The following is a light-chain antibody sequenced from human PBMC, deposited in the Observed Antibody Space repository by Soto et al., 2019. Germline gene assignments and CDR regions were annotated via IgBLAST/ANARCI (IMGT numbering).Light chain of an antibody. Sequence: DIQMTQSPSSLSASVGDRVTITCWASQSISYYLNWYQQKPGKAPKPLIYAASTLQSGAPSRFSGSGSGTDFTLTISSLQPEDFATYYCQQTYSSTWTFGQGTKVDIK. V-gene: IGKV1-39*01. CDR2: AAS. CDR1: QSISYY. CDR3: QQTYSSTWT. J-gene: IGKJ1*01.